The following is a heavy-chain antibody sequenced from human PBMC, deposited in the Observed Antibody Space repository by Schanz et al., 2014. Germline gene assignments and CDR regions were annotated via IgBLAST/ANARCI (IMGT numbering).Heavy chain of an antibody. V-gene: IGHV1-69*02. Sequence: QVQLVQSGAEVKKPGSSMKVSCKASGGTFSTYPINWLRQAPGQGLEWMGRIIPILGIANYAQKFQGRVTITADRSTSTAYMDLSSLRSEDTAVYYCARGYGDSPADFWGQGTLVTVSS. J-gene: IGHJ4*02. D-gene: IGHD4-17*01. CDR3: ARGYGDSPADF. CDR1: GGTFSTYP. CDR2: IIPILGIA.